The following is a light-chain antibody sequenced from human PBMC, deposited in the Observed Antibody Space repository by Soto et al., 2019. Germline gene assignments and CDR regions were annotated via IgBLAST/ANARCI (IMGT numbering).Light chain of an antibody. CDR2: EGS. Sequence: QSALTQPASVSGSPGQSITISCTGTSSDVGSYNLVSWYQQHPGKAPKLMIYEGSKRPSGVSNRFSGSKSGNTASLTISGLQAEDEADYYCCSYAGSSTFVSVVFGGGTKL. J-gene: IGLJ2*01. CDR3: CSYAGSSTFVSVV. CDR1: SSDVGSYNL. V-gene: IGLV2-23*03.